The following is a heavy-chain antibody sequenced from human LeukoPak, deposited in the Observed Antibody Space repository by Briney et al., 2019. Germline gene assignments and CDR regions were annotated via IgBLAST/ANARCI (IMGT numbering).Heavy chain of an antibody. CDR3: ARYSGYDDYYYGMDV. CDR1: GYTFTSYG. V-gene: IGHV1-18*01. J-gene: IGHJ6*02. D-gene: IGHD5-12*01. CDR2: ISTYNSNT. Sequence: ASVKVSCKASGYTFTSYGISWVRQAPGQGLEWMGWISTYNSNTNYAQKLQGRVTMTTDTSTSTAYMELRNLRSDDTAVYYCARYSGYDDYYYGMDVWGQGATVTVSS.